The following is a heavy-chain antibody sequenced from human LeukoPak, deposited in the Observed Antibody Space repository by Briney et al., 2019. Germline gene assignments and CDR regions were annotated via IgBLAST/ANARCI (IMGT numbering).Heavy chain of an antibody. CDR1: GFSVSRNY. Sequence: GGSLRLSCGASGFSVSRNYVSWVRQAPGKGLEWVAVSYSGGSTYYADSVKGRFIISRDNSKNTVNLQMNHVRAEDTAMYYCAREASGYNWYFDLWGRGTLVTVSS. V-gene: IGHV3-66*01. CDR2: SYSGGST. J-gene: IGHJ2*01. CDR3: AREASGYNWYFDL. D-gene: IGHD3-22*01.